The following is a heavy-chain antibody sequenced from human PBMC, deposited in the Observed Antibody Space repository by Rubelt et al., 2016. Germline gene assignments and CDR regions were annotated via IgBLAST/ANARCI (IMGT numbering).Heavy chain of an antibody. CDR3: ARHSHNCSSTSCGLNWFDP. CDR2: INHSGST. Sequence: QVQLQQWGAGLLKPSETLSLTCAVYGGSFSGYYWSWIRQPPGKGLEWIGEINHSGSTNYNPSLKSRVPIQVDTSKTTFSLKLGSVTAADTVVDYCARHSHNCSSTSCGLNWFDPWGQGTLVTVSS. V-gene: IGHV4-34*01. CDR1: GGSFSGYY. J-gene: IGHJ5*02. D-gene: IGHD2-2*01.